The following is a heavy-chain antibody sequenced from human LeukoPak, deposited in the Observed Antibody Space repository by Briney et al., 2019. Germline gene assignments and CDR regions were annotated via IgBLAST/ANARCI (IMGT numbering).Heavy chain of an antibody. J-gene: IGHJ4*02. Sequence: SGTLSLTCGVSGVSITSGNWWSWVGQPPGKGLEWIGEIYHSGSINYNPSLKSRVTISVDKSKNQFSLKLNSVTAADTAVYYCWHSGYESGLDYWGQGTLVTVSS. CDR1: GVSITSGNW. V-gene: IGHV4-4*02. CDR3: WHSGYESGLDY. D-gene: IGHD5-12*01. CDR2: IYHSGSI.